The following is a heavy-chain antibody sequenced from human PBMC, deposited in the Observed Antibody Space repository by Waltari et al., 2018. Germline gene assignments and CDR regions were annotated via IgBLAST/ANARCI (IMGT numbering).Heavy chain of an antibody. V-gene: IGHV1-18*01. CDR3: ARDGLGDYVWGSYRYTWDY. CDR2: NSAYNGNT. J-gene: IGHJ4*02. Sequence: GQSGAEVKKPGASVKVSCKASGYTFTSYGISWVRQAPGQGLEWMGWNSAYNGNTNYAQKLQGRVTMTTDTSTSTAYMELRSLRSDDTAVYYCARDGLGDYVWGSYRYTWDYWGQGTLVTVSS. CDR1: GYTFTSYG. D-gene: IGHD3-16*02.